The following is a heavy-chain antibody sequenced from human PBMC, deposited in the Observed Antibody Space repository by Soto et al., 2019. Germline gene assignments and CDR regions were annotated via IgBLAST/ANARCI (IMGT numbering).Heavy chain of an antibody. CDR3: ARERSYYDSSGYYDY. V-gene: IGHV1-69*13. D-gene: IGHD3-22*01. CDR2: IIPILGTA. J-gene: IGHJ4*02. Sequence: SVKVSCKASGGTFSNYAMSWVRQAPGQGLEWMGGIIPILGTANYAQKFQGRVTITADESTSTAYMELSSLRSEDTAVYYCARERSYYDSSGYYDYWGQGTLVTVS. CDR1: GGTFSNYA.